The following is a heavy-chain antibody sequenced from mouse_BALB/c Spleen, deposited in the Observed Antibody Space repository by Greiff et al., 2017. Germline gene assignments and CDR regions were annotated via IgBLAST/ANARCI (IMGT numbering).Heavy chain of an antibody. V-gene: IGHV7-3*02. CDR3: ARDWATPYYYAMDY. CDR2: IRNKANGYTT. Sequence: EVQLVESGGGLVQPGGSLRLSCATSGFTFTDYYMSWVRQPPGKALEWLGFIRNKANGYTTEYSASVKGRFTISRDNSQSILYLQMNTLRAEDSATYYCARDWATPYYYAMDYWGQGTSVTVSS. D-gene: IGHD3-1*01. J-gene: IGHJ4*01. CDR1: GFTFTDYY.